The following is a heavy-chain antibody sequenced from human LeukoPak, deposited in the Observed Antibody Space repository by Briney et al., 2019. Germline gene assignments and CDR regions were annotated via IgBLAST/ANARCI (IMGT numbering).Heavy chain of an antibody. CDR3: ARASIAARGFDY. D-gene: IGHD6-6*01. CDR2: IRYDGSNK. V-gene: IGHV3-30*02. CDR1: GFTFSSYG. J-gene: IGHJ4*02. Sequence: PGGSLRLSCAASGFTFSSYGMHWVRQAPGKGLEWVAFIRYDGSNKYYADSVKGRFTISRDNSKNTLYLQMHSLRAEDTAMYYCARASIAARGFDYWGQGTLVTVSS.